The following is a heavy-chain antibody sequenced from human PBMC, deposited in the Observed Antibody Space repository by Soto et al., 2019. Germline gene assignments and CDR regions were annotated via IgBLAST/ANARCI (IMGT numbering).Heavy chain of an antibody. D-gene: IGHD6-13*01. Sequence: GGSLRLSCAASGFTFSSYAMSWVRQAPGKGLEWVSAISGSGGSTYYADSVKGRFTISRDNSKNTLYLQMNSLRAEDTAVYYCAKSWIAAAGGYPFPRDDYWGQGTLVTVSS. CDR2: ISGSGGST. J-gene: IGHJ4*02. V-gene: IGHV3-23*01. CDR1: GFTFSSYA. CDR3: AKSWIAAAGGYPFPRDDY.